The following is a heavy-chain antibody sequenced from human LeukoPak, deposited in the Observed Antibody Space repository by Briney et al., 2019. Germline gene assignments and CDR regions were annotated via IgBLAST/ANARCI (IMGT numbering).Heavy chain of an antibody. D-gene: IGHD3-22*01. J-gene: IGHJ3*02. CDR1: GGSISSGDYY. Sequence: SQTPSLTCTVSGGSISSGDYYWSWIRQPPGKGLEWIGYIYYSGSTYYNPSLKSRVTISVDTSKNQFSLKLSSVTAADTAVYYCARAAYYYDSSGCYPDAFDIWGQGTMVTVSS. CDR2: IYYSGST. CDR3: ARAAYYYDSSGCYPDAFDI. V-gene: IGHV4-30-4*08.